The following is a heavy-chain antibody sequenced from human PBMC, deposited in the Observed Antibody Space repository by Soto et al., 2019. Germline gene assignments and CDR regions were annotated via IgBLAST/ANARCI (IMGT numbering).Heavy chain of an antibody. D-gene: IGHD2-15*01. CDR1: GGSINSGDSY. V-gene: IGHV4-31*03. Sequence: QVQLQESGPGLVRPSQTLSLTCTVSGGSINSGDSYWNWIRQHPEKGLEWIGYINYRGSTFYNPSLKSRIIISVDTSXXXXXLKLSSVTAADTAVYYCARDAPGVAPYWGQGTLVTVSS. J-gene: IGHJ4*02. CDR3: ARDAPGVAPY. CDR2: INYRGST.